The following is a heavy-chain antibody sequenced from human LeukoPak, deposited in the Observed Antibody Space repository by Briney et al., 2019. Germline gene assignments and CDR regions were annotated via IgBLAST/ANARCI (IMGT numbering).Heavy chain of an antibody. CDR1: GGSFSGYY. V-gene: IGHV4-34*01. J-gene: IGHJ4*02. CDR3: ARAACSLSDHNPGYYFDY. D-gene: IGHD3-10*02. Sequence: SETLSLTCAVYGGSFSGYYWSWIRQPPGKGLEWIGEIYHSGSTNYNPSLKSRVTISVDTSKNQFSLKLSSVTAADKAVYYCARAACSLSDHNPGYYFDYWGQGTLVTVPS. CDR2: IYHSGST.